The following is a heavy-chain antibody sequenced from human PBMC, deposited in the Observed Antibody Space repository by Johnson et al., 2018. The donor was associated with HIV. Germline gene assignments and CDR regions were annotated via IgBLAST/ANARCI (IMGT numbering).Heavy chain of an antibody. CDR3: AKARFLEHAFDI. V-gene: IGHV3-23*04. D-gene: IGHD3-3*01. Sequence: VQLVESGGGVVQPGGSLRLSCAVSGFTFSSYAMSWVRQAPGKGLEWVSAISGSGGSRYYADSVKGRFTISRDNSKNTLYLQMNSLRAEDTAVYYCAKARFLEHAFDIWGQGTMVTVSS. J-gene: IGHJ3*02. CDR2: ISGSGGSR. CDR1: GFTFSSYA.